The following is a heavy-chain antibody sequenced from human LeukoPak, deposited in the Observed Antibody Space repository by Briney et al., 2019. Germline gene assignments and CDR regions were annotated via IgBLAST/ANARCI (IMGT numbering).Heavy chain of an antibody. J-gene: IGHJ6*02. Sequence: SQTLSLTCAISGDSFSSNSAAGNWIRQSPSRGLEWLGRTYYRSKWYNDYAVSVKSRIPINPDTSKNQFSLQLNSVTPEDTAVYYCAREESDTTVTFYYYYYGMDVWGQGTTVTVSS. CDR2: TYYRSKWYN. CDR3: AREESDTTVTFYYYYYGMDV. V-gene: IGHV6-1*01. CDR1: GDSFSSNSAA. D-gene: IGHD4-17*01.